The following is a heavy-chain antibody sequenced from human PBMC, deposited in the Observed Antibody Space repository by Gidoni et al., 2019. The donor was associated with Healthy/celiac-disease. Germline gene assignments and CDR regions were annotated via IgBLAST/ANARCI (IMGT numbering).Heavy chain of an antibody. J-gene: IGHJ4*02. CDR1: GFTLSSYE. V-gene: IGHV3-48*03. CDR3: ARLGMIVVAPFFDY. Sequence: EVQLVESGGGLVQPGGSLRVSCAAPGFTLSSYEMNWVRQAPGKGLEWVSYISSSGSTINYADSVKGRFTISRDNAKNSLYLQMNSLRAEDTAVYYCARLGMIVVAPFFDYWGQGTLVTVSS. CDR2: ISSSGSTI. D-gene: IGHD3-22*01.